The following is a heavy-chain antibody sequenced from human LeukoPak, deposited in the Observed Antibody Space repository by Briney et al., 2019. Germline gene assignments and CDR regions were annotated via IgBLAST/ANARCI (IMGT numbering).Heavy chain of an antibody. CDR3: ARGSCCGGSCYHIDN. CDR1: GFSFSSYG. D-gene: IGHD2-15*01. CDR2: LWYDGNNK. Sequence: GGSLRLSCAASGFSFSSYGMHWVRQAPGKGLGWLAVLWYDGNNKYYADSVKGRFTISRDTSKYTLYLQMNSLRAEDTAVYYCARGSCCGGSCYHIDNWGQGSLVTVSS. J-gene: IGHJ4*02. V-gene: IGHV3-33*01.